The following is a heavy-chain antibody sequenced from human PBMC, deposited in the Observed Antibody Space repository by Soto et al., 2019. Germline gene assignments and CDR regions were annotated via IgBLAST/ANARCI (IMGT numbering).Heavy chain of an antibody. D-gene: IGHD6-13*01. CDR1: GDSIRSGNHY. CDR3: ARVNRPTPYSSSWYEGVYYYGMDV. J-gene: IGHJ6*02. V-gene: IGHV4-61*01. CDR2: IYYSGST. Sequence: SETLSLTCTVSGDSIRSGNHYWSWIRQPPGKGLEWIGYIYYSGSTNYNPSLKSRVTISVDTSKNQFSLKLSSVTAADTAVYYCARVNRPTPYSSSWYEGVYYYGMDVWGQGTTVTVSS.